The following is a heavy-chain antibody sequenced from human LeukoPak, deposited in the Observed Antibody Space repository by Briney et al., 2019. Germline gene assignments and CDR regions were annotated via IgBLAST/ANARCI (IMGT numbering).Heavy chain of an antibody. D-gene: IGHD5-18*01. J-gene: IGHJ3*02. V-gene: IGHV3-43*02. CDR1: GFTFDDYA. CDR2: ISGDGGST. Sequence: GGSLRLSCAASGFTFDDYAMHWVRQAPGKGLEWVSLISGDGGSTYYADSVKGRFNISRDNSKNSLYLQMNSLRTEDTALYYCAKDTAIYSWGAFDIWGQGTMVTVSS. CDR3: AKDTAIYSWGAFDI.